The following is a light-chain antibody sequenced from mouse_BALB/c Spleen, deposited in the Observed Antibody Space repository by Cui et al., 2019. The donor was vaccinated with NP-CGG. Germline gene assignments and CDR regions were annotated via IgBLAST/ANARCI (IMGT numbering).Light chain of an antibody. V-gene: IGLV1*01. CDR3: TLWYSNHWV. J-gene: IGLJ1*01. CDR2: GTN. Sequence: QAVVTQESALTTSPGETVTLTCRSSTGAVTTSNYANWVQEKPEHLFTGLIGGTNNRAPGVPARFSGSLIGDKAALTTPGAQTEDEAIYFCTLWYSNHWVFGGGTKLTVL. CDR1: TGAVTTSNY.